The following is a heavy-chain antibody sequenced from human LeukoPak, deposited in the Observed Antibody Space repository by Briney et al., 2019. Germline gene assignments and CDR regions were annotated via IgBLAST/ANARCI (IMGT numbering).Heavy chain of an antibody. CDR1: GYTLTSYG. D-gene: IGHD1-26*01. CDR2: ISAYNGNT. V-gene: IGHV1-18*01. J-gene: IGHJ4*02. CDR3: ARAEWELLPFDY. Sequence: ASVKVSCKASGYTLTSYGISWVRQAPGQGLEWMGWISAYNGNTNYAQKLQGRVTMTTDTSTSTAYMELRSLRSDDTAVYYCARAEWELLPFDYWGQGTLVTVSS.